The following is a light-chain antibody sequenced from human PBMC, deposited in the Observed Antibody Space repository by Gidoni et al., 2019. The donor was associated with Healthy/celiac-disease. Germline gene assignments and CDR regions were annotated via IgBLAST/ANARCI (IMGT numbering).Light chain of an antibody. V-gene: IGKV3-11*01. J-gene: IGKJ4*01. Sequence: IVLTQSAAPLSLSPGERASPSCRASQSVSSYLAWYQQKPGQAPRLLIYDASNRVTGIPARFSGSGSGTDFTLTISSLEPEDFAVYYCQQRSNWLSLTFGGGTKVEIK. CDR3: QQRSNWLSLT. CDR1: QSVSSY. CDR2: DAS.